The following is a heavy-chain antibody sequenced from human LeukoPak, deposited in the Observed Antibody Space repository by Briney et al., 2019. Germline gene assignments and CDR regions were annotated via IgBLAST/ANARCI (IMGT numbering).Heavy chain of an antibody. CDR2: IYYSGST. CDR1: GGSISSGDYY. V-gene: IGHV4-30-4*01. D-gene: IGHD4-17*01. CDR3: ARTTVTTGAFDY. Sequence: SETLSLTCTVSGGSISSGDYYWSWIRQPPGKGLEWIGYIYYSGSTYYNPSLKSRVTISVDRSKNQFSLKLSSVTAADTAVYYCARTTVTTGAFDYWGQGTLVTVSS. J-gene: IGHJ4*02.